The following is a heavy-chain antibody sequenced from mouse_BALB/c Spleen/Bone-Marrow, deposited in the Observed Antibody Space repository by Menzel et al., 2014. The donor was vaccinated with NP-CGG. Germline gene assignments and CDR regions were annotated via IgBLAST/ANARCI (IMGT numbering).Heavy chain of an antibody. J-gene: IGHJ2*01. V-gene: IGHV3-8*02. Sequence: EVQLKESGPSLVKPSQTLSLTCSVTGDSITSGYWNWIRKFPGNKLEYMGYITYSGNTYYNPSLISRISITRDTSKNQYYLQLNSVTTEDTATYYCTRDYYGPWGQGTTLTVSS. D-gene: IGHD1-2*01. CDR3: TRDYYGP. CDR2: ITYSGNT. CDR1: GDSITSGY.